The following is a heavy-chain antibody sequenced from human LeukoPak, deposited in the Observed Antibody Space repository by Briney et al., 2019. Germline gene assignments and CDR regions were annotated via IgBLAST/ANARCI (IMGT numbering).Heavy chain of an antibody. CDR2: IYYSGST. V-gene: IGHV4-59*01. CDR3: ARDYYGSGGGEFDP. CDR1: GGSISSYY. Sequence: SETLSLTCTVSGGSISSYYWSWIRQPPGKGLEWIGYIYYSGSTNYNPSLKSRVTISVDTSKNQFSLKLSSVTAADTAVYYWARDYYGSGGGEFDPWGQGTLVTVSS. J-gene: IGHJ5*02. D-gene: IGHD3-10*01.